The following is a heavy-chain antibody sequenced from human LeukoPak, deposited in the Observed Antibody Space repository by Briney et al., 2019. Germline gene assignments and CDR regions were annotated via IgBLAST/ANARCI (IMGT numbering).Heavy chain of an antibody. Sequence: PSETLSLTCAVYGGSFSGYYWSWIRQPPGKGLEWIGEINHSGSTNYNPSLKSRVTISVDTSKNQFSLKPSSVTAADTAVYYCAIDYGDYVDAFDIWGQGTMVTVSS. J-gene: IGHJ3*02. V-gene: IGHV4-34*01. CDR3: AIDYGDYVDAFDI. CDR2: INHSGST. CDR1: GGSFSGYY. D-gene: IGHD4-17*01.